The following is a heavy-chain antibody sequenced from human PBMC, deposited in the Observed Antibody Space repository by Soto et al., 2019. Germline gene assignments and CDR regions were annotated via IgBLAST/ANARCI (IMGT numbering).Heavy chain of an antibody. V-gene: IGHV1-69*01. J-gene: IGHJ2*01. Sequence: QVQLVQSGAEVKKPGSSVKVSCKASGGTVSSYAISWVRQAPGQGLEWMGGIIPIFGTANYAQKYQGRVTITADESTSTDYMELSSLRSEATAVYYCARELGGYSGYDTWYFDLWGRGTLETVST. D-gene: IGHD5-12*01. CDR3: ARELGGYSGYDTWYFDL. CDR2: IIPIFGTA. CDR1: GGTVSSYA.